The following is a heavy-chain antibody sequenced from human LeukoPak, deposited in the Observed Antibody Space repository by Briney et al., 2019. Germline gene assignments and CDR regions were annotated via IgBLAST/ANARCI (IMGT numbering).Heavy chain of an antibody. V-gene: IGHV3-66*02. Sequence: GGSLRLSCAASGFTVSSNYMSWVRQAPGKGLEWVSVIYSGGSTYYADSVKGRFTISRDNSKNTLYLQMNSLRAEDTAVYYCARGGAGWNPPFGYWGQGTLVTVSS. CDR1: GFTVSSNY. CDR3: ARGGAGWNPPFGY. CDR2: IYSGGST. D-gene: IGHD1-1*01. J-gene: IGHJ4*02.